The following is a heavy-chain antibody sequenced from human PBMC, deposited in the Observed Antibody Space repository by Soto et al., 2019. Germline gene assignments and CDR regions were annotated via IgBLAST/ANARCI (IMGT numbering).Heavy chain of an antibody. CDR3: ARFSGGSYNTYYFYYGMDV. V-gene: IGHV1-18*01. J-gene: IGHJ6*02. Sequence: QVQLVQSGAEVKKPGASVKVSCKASGYTFTSYGISWVRQAPGQGLDWMGWISAYNDNTKYAQDLQGRVTMTTDTSTSTAYMELRSLRSDDTAVYYCARFSGGSYNTYYFYYGMDVWGQGTTVTVSS. D-gene: IGHD2-15*01. CDR1: GYTFTSYG. CDR2: ISAYNDNT.